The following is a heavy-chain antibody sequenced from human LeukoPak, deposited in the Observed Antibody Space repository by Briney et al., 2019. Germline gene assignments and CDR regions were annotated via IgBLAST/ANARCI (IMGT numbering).Heavy chain of an antibody. CDR2: IYYSGST. CDR3: ARKIVSYYYDGSGYYRSGDAFDI. D-gene: IGHD3-22*01. V-gene: IGHV4-59*08. Sequence: SETLSLTCTVSGGSISRYYWSWIRQPPGKGLEWIGYIYYSGSTNYNPSLKSRVTISVDTSKNQFSLKLSSVTAADTAVYYCARKIVSYYYDGSGYYRSGDAFDIWGQGTMVTVSS. J-gene: IGHJ3*02. CDR1: GGSISRYY.